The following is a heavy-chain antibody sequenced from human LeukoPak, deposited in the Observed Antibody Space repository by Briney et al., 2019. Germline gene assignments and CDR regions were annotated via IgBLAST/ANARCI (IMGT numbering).Heavy chain of an antibody. J-gene: IGHJ6*03. CDR1: GFTFSSYS. D-gene: IGHD3-3*01. V-gene: IGHV3-21*01. CDR2: ISSSSSYI. CDR3: ARVGDFWSGYYIAYYYYMDV. Sequence: GGSPRLSCAASGFTFSSYSMNWVRQAPGKGLEWVSSISSSSSYIYYADSVKGRFTISRDNAKNSLYLQMNSLRAEDTAVYYCARVGDFWSGYYIAYYYYMDVWGKGTTVTVSS.